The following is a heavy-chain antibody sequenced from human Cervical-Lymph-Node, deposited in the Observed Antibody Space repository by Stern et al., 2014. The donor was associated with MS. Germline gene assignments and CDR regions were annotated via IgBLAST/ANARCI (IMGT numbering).Heavy chain of an antibody. CDR1: GFTLSSYA. Sequence: QVQLVQSGGGVVQPGRTLRLSCAASGFTLSSYALHWVRQAPGKGLEWVAVVSYDGSDKYYANSVKGRFTISRDNSKNTLDLQMNSLRPEDTAVYYCARVWTTFSVHFYYGMDVWGQGTTVTVSS. D-gene: IGHD2/OR15-2a*01. CDR2: VSYDGSDK. J-gene: IGHJ6*02. CDR3: ARVWTTFSVHFYYGMDV. V-gene: IGHV3-30*01.